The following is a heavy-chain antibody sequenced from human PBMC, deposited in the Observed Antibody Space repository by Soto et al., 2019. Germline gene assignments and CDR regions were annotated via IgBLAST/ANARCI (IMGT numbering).Heavy chain of an antibody. J-gene: IGHJ4*02. CDR3: AGLYPYESSGYHLDY. CDR2: INYSGST. Sequence: PSETLSLTCAVYGGSFSGYYWSWIRQPPGKGLEWIGKINYSGSTNYNPSLRSRVTISVDTSKNQFSLKLSSVTAADTAVFYCAGLYPYESSGYHLDYWSQGTLVTVSS. V-gene: IGHV4-34*01. D-gene: IGHD3-22*01. CDR1: GGSFSGYY.